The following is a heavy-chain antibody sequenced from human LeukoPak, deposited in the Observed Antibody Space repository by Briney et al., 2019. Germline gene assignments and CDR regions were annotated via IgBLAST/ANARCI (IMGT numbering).Heavy chain of an antibody. V-gene: IGHV3-23*01. D-gene: IGHD3-10*01. Sequence: PGGSLRLSCAASGFTLSSYAMSWVRQAPGKGLEWVSYISSYSSTIYYADSVKGRFTISRDNSKNTLYLQMNSLRAEDTAVYYCAKHQHHYYGSGSSTRGCFDYWGQGTLVTVSS. CDR3: AKHQHHYYGSGSSTRGCFDY. CDR2: ISSYSSTI. CDR1: GFTLSSYA. J-gene: IGHJ4*02.